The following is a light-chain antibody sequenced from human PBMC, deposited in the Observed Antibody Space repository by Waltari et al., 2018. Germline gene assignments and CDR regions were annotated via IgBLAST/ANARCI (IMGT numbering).Light chain of an antibody. V-gene: IGKV3-20*01. CDR1: QSVTSRY. J-gene: IGKJ2*01. CDR3: HQYGSSPYI. CDR2: GAS. Sequence: EIVLTQSPGTLSLSPGERATISCRASQSVTSRYIAWYQQKPGQPPRLRFYGASSRATGIPDRFSGSGSGTDFTLTISRLEPEDFAVYYCHQYGSSPYIFGQGTKLEIK.